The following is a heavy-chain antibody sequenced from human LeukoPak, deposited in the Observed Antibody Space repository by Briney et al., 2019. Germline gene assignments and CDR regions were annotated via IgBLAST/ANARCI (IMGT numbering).Heavy chain of an antibody. CDR3: ARLPYYDGSGYYSPFDY. V-gene: IGHV4-30-4*08. J-gene: IGHJ4*02. CDR2: IYYSGST. CDR1: GFTFSSYA. D-gene: IGHD3-22*01. Sequence: LRLSCAASGFTFSSYAMSWVRQAPGKGLEWIGYIYYSGSTYYNPSLKSRVTISVGTSKNQFSLKLSSVTAADTAVYYCARLPYYDGSGYYSPFDYWGQGTLVTVSS.